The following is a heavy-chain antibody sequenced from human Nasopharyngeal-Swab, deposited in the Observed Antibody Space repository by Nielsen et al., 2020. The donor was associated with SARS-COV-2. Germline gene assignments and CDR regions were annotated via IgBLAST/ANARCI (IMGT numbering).Heavy chain of an antibody. CDR1: GYTFTSYG. Sequence: VSVKVSCKASGYTFTSYGISWVRQAPGQGLEWMGWISAYNGNTNYAQKFQGRVTMTTDTSTSTAYMELRSLRSDDTAVYYCAREKEDIRHVVPAARTNYYYGMDVWGQGTTVTVSS. D-gene: IGHD2-2*01. J-gene: IGHJ6*02. V-gene: IGHV1-18*01. CDR3: AREKEDIRHVVPAARTNYYYGMDV. CDR2: ISAYNGNT.